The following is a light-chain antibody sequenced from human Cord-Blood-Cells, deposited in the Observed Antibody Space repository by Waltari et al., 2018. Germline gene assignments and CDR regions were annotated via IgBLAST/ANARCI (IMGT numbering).Light chain of an antibody. V-gene: IGKV4-1*01. Sequence: DIVMTQSPDSLPVSLGERATITCKSSQSVLYSSNNKNYLAWYQQKPGQPPKLLIYWASTRESGVPDRFSGSGSGTDFTLTISSLQAEDVAVYYCQQYYSTPPTFGGGTKVEIK. J-gene: IGKJ4*01. CDR2: WAS. CDR3: QQYYSTPPT. CDR1: QSVLYSSNNKNY.